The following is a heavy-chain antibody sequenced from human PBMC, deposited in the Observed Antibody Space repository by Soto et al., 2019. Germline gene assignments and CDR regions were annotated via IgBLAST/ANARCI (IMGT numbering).Heavy chain of an antibody. J-gene: IGHJ3*02. Sequence: GGSLRLSCAASGFTFSSYWMYWVRQAPGKGLVWVSRMIGDGSITNYADPVKGRFTISRDNAENTLYLQMNSLRAEDTAVYYWARGGWGGGLKKRGFDIWGQGTMVTVSS. CDR1: GFTFSSYW. V-gene: IGHV3-74*01. CDR3: ARGGWGGGLKKRGFDI. D-gene: IGHD3-16*01. CDR2: MIGDGSIT.